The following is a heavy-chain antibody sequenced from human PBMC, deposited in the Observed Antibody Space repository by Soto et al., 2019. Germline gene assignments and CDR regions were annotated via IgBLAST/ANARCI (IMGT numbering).Heavy chain of an antibody. D-gene: IGHD3-22*01. J-gene: IGHJ4*02. V-gene: IGHV3-53*01. CDR3: AREPPTYYYDSSGYYDY. Sequence: PVGSLRLSCAASGFTVSSNYMSWVRQAPGKGLEWVSVIYSGGSTYYADSVKGRFTISRDNSKNTLYLQMNSLRAEDTAVYYCAREPPTYYYDSSGYYDYWGQGTLVPVSS. CDR2: IYSGGST. CDR1: GFTVSSNY.